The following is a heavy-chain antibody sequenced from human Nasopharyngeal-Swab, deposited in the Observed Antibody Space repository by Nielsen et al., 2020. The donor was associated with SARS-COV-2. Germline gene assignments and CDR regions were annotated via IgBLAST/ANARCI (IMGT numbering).Heavy chain of an antibody. CDR2: INHSGST. Sequence: SETLSLTCAVYGGSFSGYYWSWIRQPPGKGLEWIGEINHSGSTNYNPSLKSRVTISIDTSKNQFSLKLSSVTAADTAVYYCAREIFMVRRVITVKGAFDIWGQGTMVTVSS. V-gene: IGHV4-34*01. J-gene: IGHJ3*02. CDR3: AREIFMVRRVITVKGAFDI. D-gene: IGHD3-10*01. CDR1: GGSFSGYY.